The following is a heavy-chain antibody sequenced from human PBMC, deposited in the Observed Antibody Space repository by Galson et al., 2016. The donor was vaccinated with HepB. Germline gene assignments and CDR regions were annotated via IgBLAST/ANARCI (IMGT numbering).Heavy chain of an antibody. CDR3: AGIWGSYRYKSDVFDI. J-gene: IGHJ3*02. CDR2: IYYSGST. Sequence: SETLSLTCSVSGGSISSYYWSWIRQPPGKGLEWIGYIYYSGSTNYNPSLKSRATISLATSNNHFSLKLSSVTAAVTAVYYCAGIWGSYRYKSDVFDIWGPGAMGTVSS. D-gene: IGHD3-16*02. CDR1: GGSISSYY. V-gene: IGHV4-59*01.